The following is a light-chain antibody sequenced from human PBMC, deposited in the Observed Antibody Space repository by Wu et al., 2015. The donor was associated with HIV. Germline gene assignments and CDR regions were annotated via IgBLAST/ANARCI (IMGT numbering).Light chain of an antibody. CDR2: RAS. CDR3: QQYNS. J-gene: IGKJ2*01. CDR1: QSISSW. Sequence: TLSASCRETRVTITCRASQSISSWLAWYQQKPRETPKLLIYRASTLESGVPSRFSGSGSGTEFTLTISSLQPDDFATYYCQQYNSFGQGTKLEIK. V-gene: IGKV1-5*03.